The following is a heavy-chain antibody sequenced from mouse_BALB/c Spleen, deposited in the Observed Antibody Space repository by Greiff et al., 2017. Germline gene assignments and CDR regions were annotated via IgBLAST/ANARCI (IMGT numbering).Heavy chain of an antibody. CDR1: GYTFTSYW. CDR2: IYPGSGST. D-gene: IGHD3-1*01. J-gene: IGHJ4*01. V-gene: IGHV1S22*01. Sequence: LQQPGSELVRPGASVKLSCKASGYTFTSYWMHWVKQRPGQGLEWIGNIYPGSGSTNYDEKFKSKATLTVDTSSSTAYMQLSSLTSEDSAVYYCTREGGAPMDYWGQGTSPSPQ. CDR3: TREGGAPMDY.